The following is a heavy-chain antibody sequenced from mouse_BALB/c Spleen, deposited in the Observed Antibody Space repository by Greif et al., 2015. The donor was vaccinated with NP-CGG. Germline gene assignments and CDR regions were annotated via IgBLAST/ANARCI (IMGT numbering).Heavy chain of an antibody. CDR3: ARRTGTEAMDY. D-gene: IGHD4-1*01. CDR2: IYPGSGNT. V-gene: IGHV1-84*02. J-gene: IGHJ4*01. Sequence: QVQLQQSGPKLVKPGASVKISCKASGYTFTDYYINWVKQKPGQGLEWIGWIYPGSGNTKYNEKFKGKATLTVDTSSSTAYMQFSSLTSGDTAVYFCARRTGTEAMDYWGQGTSVTVSS. CDR1: GYTFTDYY.